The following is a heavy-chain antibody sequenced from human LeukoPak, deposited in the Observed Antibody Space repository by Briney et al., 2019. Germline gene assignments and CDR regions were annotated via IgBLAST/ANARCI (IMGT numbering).Heavy chain of an antibody. CDR2: IIPIFGTA. CDR3: ARVQYCSSTSCYAILDY. V-gene: IGHV1-69*05. D-gene: IGHD2-2*01. J-gene: IGHJ4*02. CDR1: GGTFSSYA. Sequence: SVKVSCKASGGTFSSYAISWLRQAPGQGLEWMGGIIPIFGTANYAQKFQGRVTITTDESTSTAYMELSSLRSEDTAVYYCARVQYCSSTSCYAILDYWGQGTLVTVSS.